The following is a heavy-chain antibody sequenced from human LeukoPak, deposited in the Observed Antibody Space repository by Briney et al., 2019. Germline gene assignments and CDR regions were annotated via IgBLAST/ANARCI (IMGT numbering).Heavy chain of an antibody. CDR2: IKQDGSEK. D-gene: IGHD5-18*01. CDR1: GFTFSSYW. Sequence: GGSLRLSCAASGFTFSSYWMSWVRQVPGKGLEWVANIKQDGSEKYYVDSVKGRFTISRDNAKNSLYLQMNSLRAEDTAVYYCARDGPNQWIQLWTGVYYYYGMDVWGQGTTVTVSS. J-gene: IGHJ6*02. V-gene: IGHV3-7*01. CDR3: ARDGPNQWIQLWTGVYYYYGMDV.